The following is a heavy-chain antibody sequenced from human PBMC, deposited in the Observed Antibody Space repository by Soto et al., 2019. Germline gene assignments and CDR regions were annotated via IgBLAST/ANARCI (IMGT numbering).Heavy chain of an antibody. V-gene: IGHV5-10-1*01. D-gene: IGHD2-2*02. CDR2: IDPSDSYT. CDR3: ARRYCSSTSCYTGMDV. CDR1: GYSFTSYW. J-gene: IGHJ6*02. Sequence: RESLKISCKGSGYSFTSYWISWVRQMPGKGLEWMGRIDPSDSYTNYSPSFQGHVTISADKSISTAYLQWSSLKASDTAMYYCARRYCSSTSCYTGMDVWGQGTTVTVSS.